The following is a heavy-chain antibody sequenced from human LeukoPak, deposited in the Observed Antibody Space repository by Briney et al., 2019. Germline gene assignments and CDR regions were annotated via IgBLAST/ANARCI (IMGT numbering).Heavy chain of an antibody. D-gene: IGHD3-9*01. Sequence: ASVKVSCKASGYTFTSYGISRVRQAPGQGLEWMGWISAYNGNTNYAQKLQGRVTMTTDTSTSTAYMELRSLRSDDTAVYYCARDPPRYYDILTGYFNYFDYWGQGTLVTVSS. V-gene: IGHV1-18*01. CDR1: GYTFTSYG. CDR2: ISAYNGNT. J-gene: IGHJ4*02. CDR3: ARDPPRYYDILTGYFNYFDY.